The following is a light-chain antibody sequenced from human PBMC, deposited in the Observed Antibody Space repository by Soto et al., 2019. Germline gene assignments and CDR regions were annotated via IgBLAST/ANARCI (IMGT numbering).Light chain of an antibody. CDR3: SSYAGSAGV. CDR2: EVS. V-gene: IGLV2-8*01. J-gene: IGLJ1*01. CDR1: SGDVGGYNY. Sequence: QSVLTQPPSASGSPGQSVTISCTGTSGDVGGYNYVSWYQQHPGKAPKLMIYEVSKRPSGVPDRFSGSKSGNTASLTVSGLQAEDEADYYCSSYAGSAGVFGTGTKVTVL.